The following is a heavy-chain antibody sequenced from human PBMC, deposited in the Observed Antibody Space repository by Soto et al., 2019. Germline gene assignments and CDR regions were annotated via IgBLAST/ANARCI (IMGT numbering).Heavy chain of an antibody. J-gene: IGHJ4*02. Sequence: PGVSLRLSCAASGFTVDNNYMSWDRQAPGKGLEWVSILYAGGRTYYADSVKGRFTISRDTSKNTLYLQMHSLRAEDTAIYYCAXEPHTGDGGEDPYYFDYWGQGTRVTVSS. D-gene: IGHD5-18*01. CDR2: LYAGGRT. CDR3: AXEPHTGDGGEDPYYFDY. V-gene: IGHV3-53*01. CDR1: GFTVDNNY.